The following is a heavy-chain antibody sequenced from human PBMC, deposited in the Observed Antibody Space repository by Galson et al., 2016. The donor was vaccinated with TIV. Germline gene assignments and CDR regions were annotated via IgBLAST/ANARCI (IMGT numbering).Heavy chain of an antibody. CDR2: MNPNSGKT. Sequence: SVKVSCKVSGYTFTSYDINWVRQATGQGLEWMGWMNPNSGKTDYAQKFQGRVTMTRNTSISTAYMELSSLRSEDTAVYYCARWGWLPIWGQGTLVTVSS. J-gene: IGHJ4*02. CDR1: GYTFTSYD. CDR3: ARWGWLPI. V-gene: IGHV1-8*01. D-gene: IGHD3-16*01.